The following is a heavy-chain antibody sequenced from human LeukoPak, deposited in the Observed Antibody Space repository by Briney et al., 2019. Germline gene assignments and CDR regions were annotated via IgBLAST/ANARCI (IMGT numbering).Heavy chain of an antibody. D-gene: IGHD1-26*01. CDR2: ISGSGGST. V-gene: IGHV3-23*01. J-gene: IGHJ4*02. CDR3: AKNDRVVGSNIDC. Sequence: GGSLRLSCAASGFTFSSYAMSWVRQAPGKGLEWVSAISGSGGSTYYADSVKGRITTSRDNSKNTLYLQMNSPRAEATAVYYCAKNDRVVGSNIDCWGQGTLVAVSS. CDR1: GFTFSSYA.